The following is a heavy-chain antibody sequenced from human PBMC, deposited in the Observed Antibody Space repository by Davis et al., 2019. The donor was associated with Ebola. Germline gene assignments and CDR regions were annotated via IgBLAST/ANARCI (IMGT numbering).Heavy chain of an antibody. Sequence: GESLKISCAASGFTFSSYPMHWVRQAPGKGLEWVASISSSSSYIYHADSVKGRFTISRDNAKNSLYLQMNSLRAEDTAVYYCAKVGYGGTDLNWFDLWGQGTLVTVSS. CDR1: GFTFSSYP. CDR2: ISSSSSYI. J-gene: IGHJ5*02. D-gene: IGHD4-23*01. V-gene: IGHV3-21*04. CDR3: AKVGYGGTDLNWFDL.